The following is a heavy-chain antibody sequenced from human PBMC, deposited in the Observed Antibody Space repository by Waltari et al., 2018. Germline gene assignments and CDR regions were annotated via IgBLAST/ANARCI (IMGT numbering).Heavy chain of an antibody. CDR2: IYPGDSST. V-gene: IGHV5-51*01. CDR1: GYSFARYW. CDR3: ARQNIHSYGYGYFDY. Sequence: EVQLVQSGAEVKKPGESLKISCQGSGYSFARYWIGWGRQMPGKGLEWMGIIYPGDSSTKYSPSFQGQVTISVDTSISTAYLQWSSLKASDTAMYFCARQNIHSYGYGYFDYWGQGTLVTVSS. D-gene: IGHD5-18*01. J-gene: IGHJ4*02.